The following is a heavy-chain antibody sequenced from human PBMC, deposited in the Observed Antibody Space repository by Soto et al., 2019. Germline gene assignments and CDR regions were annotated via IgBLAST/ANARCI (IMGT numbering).Heavy chain of an antibody. V-gene: IGHV3-15*01. Sequence: GGSLRLSCAASGFTFSNAWMSWVRQAPGKGLEWVGRIKSKTDGGTTDYAAPVKGRFTISRDDSKNTLYLQMNSLKTEDTAVYYCTTEIRRFLEWLYNWFDPWGQGTLVTVSS. CDR2: IKSKTDGGTT. CDR3: TTEIRRFLEWLYNWFDP. J-gene: IGHJ5*02. CDR1: GFTFSNAW. D-gene: IGHD3-3*01.